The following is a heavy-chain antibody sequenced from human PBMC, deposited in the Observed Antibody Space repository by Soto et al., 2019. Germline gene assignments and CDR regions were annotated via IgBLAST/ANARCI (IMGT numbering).Heavy chain of an antibody. J-gene: IGHJ4*02. CDR2: ISYDGSNQ. D-gene: IGHD6-6*01. CDR3: AKGEVWDASSSGGVDH. V-gene: IGHV3-30*18. CDR1: GFTFKSYG. Sequence: QVQLVESGGGVVQPGRSLRLSCAASGFTFKSYGIHWVRQAPGKGLEWVAVISYDGSNQYYADSVKGRFTISRNNSKNTLYLQMDSLRTEDTAVYYCAKGEVWDASSSGGVDHWGQGTLVTVSS.